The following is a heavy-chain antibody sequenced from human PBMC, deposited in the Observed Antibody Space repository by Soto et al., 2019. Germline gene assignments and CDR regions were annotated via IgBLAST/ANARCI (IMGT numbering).Heavy chain of an antibody. Sequence: QVQLVQSAAELKKPGASVNVSCMTSGYTFTTYDITWVRQAPGQGLEWMGWINGYSGTTDYAQKFQGRVTMTTDTSRGIAFMELSRLNFDDTGVYFCARKMSGWPKFDWWGQGTLVPVSS. CDR3: ARKMSGWPKFDW. CDR1: GYTFTTYD. CDR2: INGYSGTT. D-gene: IGHD6-19*01. J-gene: IGHJ4*02. V-gene: IGHV1-18*04.